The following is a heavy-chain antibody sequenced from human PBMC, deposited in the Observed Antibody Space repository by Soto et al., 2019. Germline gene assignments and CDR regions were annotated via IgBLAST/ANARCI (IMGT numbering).Heavy chain of an antibody. CDR1: GFTFSSYA. V-gene: IGHV3-23*01. J-gene: IGHJ5*02. Sequence: EVQLLESGGGLVQPGGSLRLPCAASGFTFSSYAMRWVPQAPGKALEWVSAISGSGGSTYYADSVKGRFTISRDDSNNPLYVQMTSLRAEDTAVYYCAKDEGGGYDFWGGYCGTWGQGTLVTVSS. D-gene: IGHD3-3*01. CDR3: AKDEGGGYDFWGGYCGT. CDR2: ISGSGGST.